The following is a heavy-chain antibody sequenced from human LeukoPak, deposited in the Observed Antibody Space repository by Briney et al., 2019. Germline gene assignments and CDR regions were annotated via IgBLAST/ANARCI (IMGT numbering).Heavy chain of an antibody. J-gene: IGHJ4*02. CDR3: VKRATSGSGVTYDY. D-gene: IGHD3-10*01. CDR2: ISSNGDIT. Sequence: HTGGSLRLSCAASGFTFSNAWMSWVRQAPGKGLEYVSAISSNGDITNYADSVKGRFTISRDSSKNTLFLQMSSLRTEDTAVYYCVKRATSGSGVTYDYWGQGTLVTVSS. V-gene: IGHV3-64D*06. CDR1: GFTFSNAW.